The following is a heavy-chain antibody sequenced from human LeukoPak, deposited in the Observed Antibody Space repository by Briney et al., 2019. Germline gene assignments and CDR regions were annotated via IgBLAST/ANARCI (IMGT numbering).Heavy chain of an antibody. J-gene: IGHJ5*02. D-gene: IGHD2-15*01. CDR3: ATSTQLYIVS. V-gene: IGHV3-7*01. CDR1: GFAFSRYW. CDR2: IKEDGSGK. Sequence: GGSLRLSCAASGFAFSRYWMSWVRQAPGKGLEWVANIKEDGSGKYYVDSVKGRFTISRDNAENSLYLQMNSLRAEDTAVYYCATSTQLYIVSWGQGTLVTVSS.